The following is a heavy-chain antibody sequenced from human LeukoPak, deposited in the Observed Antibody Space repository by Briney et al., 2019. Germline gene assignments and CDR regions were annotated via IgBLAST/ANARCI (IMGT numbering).Heavy chain of an antibody. CDR3: ARDSVGGSGWSYYYYYGMDV. V-gene: IGHV1-18*01. Sequence: ASVKVSCKASGYTFTSYGISWVRQAPGQGLEWMGWISAYNGNTNYAQKLQDRVTMTTDTSTSTAYMELRSLRSDDTAVYYCARDSVGGSGWSYYYYYGMDVWGQGTTVTVSS. CDR2: ISAYNGNT. J-gene: IGHJ6*02. D-gene: IGHD6-19*01. CDR1: GYTFTSYG.